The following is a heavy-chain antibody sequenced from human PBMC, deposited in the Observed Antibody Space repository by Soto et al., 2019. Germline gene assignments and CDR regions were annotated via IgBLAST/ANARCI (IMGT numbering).Heavy chain of an antibody. J-gene: IGHJ6*01. Sequence: QVQLQESGPGLVKPSETLSLTCRISGGSISSYYWNWIRQAPGKGLEWIGFISYSGSTNYNPALTSRVTISVDTSKDQISLRLNSVTAADTAVYYCARVQSTSWGYYYAVDFWGQGTTVTGSS. CDR3: ARVQSTSWGYYYAVDF. CDR2: ISYSGST. CDR1: GGSISSYY. V-gene: IGHV4-59*01. D-gene: IGHD2-2*01.